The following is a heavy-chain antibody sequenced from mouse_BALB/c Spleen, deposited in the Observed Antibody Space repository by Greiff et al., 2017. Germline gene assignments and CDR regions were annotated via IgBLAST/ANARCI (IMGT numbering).Heavy chain of an antibody. CDR1: GYTFTSYV. CDR2: INPYNDGT. CDR3: ARSLYYYGSYAMDY. D-gene: IGHD1-1*01. Sequence: EVQLQQSGPELVKPGASVKMSCKASGYTFTSYVMHWVKQKPGQGLEWIGYINPYNDGTKYNEKFKGKATLTSDKSSSTAYMELSSLTSEDSAVYYCARSLYYYGSYAMDYWGQGTSVTVSS. J-gene: IGHJ4*01. V-gene: IGHV1-14*01.